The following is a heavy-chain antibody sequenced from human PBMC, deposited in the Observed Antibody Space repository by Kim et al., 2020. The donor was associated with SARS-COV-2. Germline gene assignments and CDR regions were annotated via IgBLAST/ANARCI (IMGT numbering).Heavy chain of an antibody. Sequence: GESLKISCKGSGYSFTSYWIVWVRQMPGKGLEWMGIIYPGDSDTRYSPSFQGQVTISADKSISTAYLQWSSLKASDTAMYYCARLEGPYYDILTGYYILGGGMDVWGQGTTVTVSS. V-gene: IGHV5-51*01. D-gene: IGHD3-9*01. CDR1: GYSFTSYW. CDR3: ARLEGPYYDILTGYYILGGGMDV. J-gene: IGHJ6*02. CDR2: IYPGDSDT.